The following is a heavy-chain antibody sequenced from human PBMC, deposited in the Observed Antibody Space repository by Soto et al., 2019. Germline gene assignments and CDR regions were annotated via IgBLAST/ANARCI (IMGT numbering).Heavy chain of an antibody. CDR3: ARLGPTYDPSAYYFDY. D-gene: IGHD3-16*01. CDR2: LYFSGST. Sequence: SETLSLTCSVSNGSISTNTFYWGWIRQPPGKGLEWVGTLYFSGSTHYNPSLKSRLAMSVDTSNNRFSLNLSSVTAADTAFYFCARLGPTYDPSAYYFDYWGQGALVTVSS. J-gene: IGHJ4*02. V-gene: IGHV4-39*01. CDR1: NGSISTNTFY.